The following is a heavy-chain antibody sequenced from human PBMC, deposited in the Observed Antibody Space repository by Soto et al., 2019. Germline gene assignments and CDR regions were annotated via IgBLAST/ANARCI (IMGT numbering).Heavy chain of an antibody. CDR2: ISGSGGST. D-gene: IGHD3-10*02. J-gene: IGHJ2*01. V-gene: IGHV3-23*01. Sequence: GKGLEWVSAISGSGGSTYYADSVKGRFTISRDNSKNTLYLQMNSLRAEDTAVYYCAKVFFFQAEDGIRDVRSVSAFLLNRSSDL. CDR3: AKVFFFQAEDGIRDVRSVSAFLLNRSSDL.